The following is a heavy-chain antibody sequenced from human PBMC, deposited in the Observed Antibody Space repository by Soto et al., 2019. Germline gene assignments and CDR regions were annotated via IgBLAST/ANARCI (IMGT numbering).Heavy chain of an antibody. CDR2: ISYDGSNK. CDR1: GFTFSSYA. D-gene: IGHD6-19*01. CDR3: ARARASGWHNHDSFDS. J-gene: IGHJ3*02. V-gene: IGHV3-30-3*01. Sequence: GGSLRLSCAASGFTFSSYAMHGVRQSPGKGLEWVAVISYDGSNKYYADSVKGRFTISRDNSKNTLYLQMNSLRAEDTAVYYCARARASGWHNHDSFDSWGQG.